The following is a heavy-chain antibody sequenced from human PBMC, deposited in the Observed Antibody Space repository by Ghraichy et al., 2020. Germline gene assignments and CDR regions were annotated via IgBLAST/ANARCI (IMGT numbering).Heavy chain of an antibody. J-gene: IGHJ4*02. V-gene: IGHV4-34*01. Sequence: TLSLTCAVYGGSFSGYYWSWIRQPPGKGLEWIGEINHSGSTNYNPSLKSRVTISVDTSKNQFSLKLSSVTAADTAVYYCARGGFTWLHMKGYYFDYWGQGTLVTVSS. CDR3: ARGGFTWLHMKGYYFDY. D-gene: IGHD5-24*01. CDR1: GGSFSGYY. CDR2: INHSGST.